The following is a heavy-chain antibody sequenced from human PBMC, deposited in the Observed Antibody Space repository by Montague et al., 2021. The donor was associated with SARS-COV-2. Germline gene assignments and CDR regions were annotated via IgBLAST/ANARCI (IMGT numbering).Heavy chain of an antibody. Sequence: TLSLTCTVSGGSNRRGRSDGSRIRQPAVKELVWSGRIYTSGSTNYNPSLKSRVTISVDTSKNQFSLKLSSVTAADTAVYYCARDLAPYYGSGSYYNPIDAFDIWGQGTMVTVSS. CDR2: IYTSGST. V-gene: IGHV4-61*02. J-gene: IGHJ3*02. CDR3: ARDLAPYYGSGSYYNPIDAFDI. CDR1: GGSNRRGRSD. D-gene: IGHD3-10*01.